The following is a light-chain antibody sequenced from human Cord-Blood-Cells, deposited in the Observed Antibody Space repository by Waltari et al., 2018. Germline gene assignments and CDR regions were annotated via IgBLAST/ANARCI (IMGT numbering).Light chain of an antibody. V-gene: IGKV3-20*01. CDR2: GAS. J-gene: IGKJ5*01. CDR1: QSVSSSY. Sequence: EIVLTQSPGTLSLSPGERATLSCRASQSVSSSYLAWYQQKPGQAPRLLIYGASSRATGIPDRFSGGGSGTDFTLTISRLEPEDFAVYYCQQYGSSPPIIFGQGTRLEIK. CDR3: QQYGSSPPII.